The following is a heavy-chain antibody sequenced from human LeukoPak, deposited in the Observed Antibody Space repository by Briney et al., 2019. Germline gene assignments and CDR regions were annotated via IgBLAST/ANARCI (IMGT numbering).Heavy chain of an antibody. Sequence: HAGGSLRLSCAASRFIFSNYAMHWVRQAPGKGLDWVAVISYHGRDQFYADSVKGRFTISRDSSKGTLYLQMNSLRTEDTAVYYCVRQDCSGGSCYLDYWGQGTLVTVSS. CDR2: ISYHGRDQ. V-gene: IGHV3-30*04. J-gene: IGHJ4*02. CDR3: VRQDCSGGSCYLDY. CDR1: RFIFSNYA. D-gene: IGHD2-15*01.